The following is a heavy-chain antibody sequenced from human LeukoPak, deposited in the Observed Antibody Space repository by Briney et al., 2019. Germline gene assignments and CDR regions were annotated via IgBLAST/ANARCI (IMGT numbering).Heavy chain of an antibody. V-gene: IGHV3-23*01. CDR1: GFTFSSYA. CDR3: AKDRWRVATIGYYFDY. D-gene: IGHD5-12*01. Sequence: GGSPRLSCAASGFTFSSYAMSWVRQAPGKGLEWVSAISGSGGSTYYADSVKGRFTISRDNSKNTLYLQMNSLRAEDTAVYYCAKDRWRVATIGYYFDYWGQGTLVTVSS. CDR2: ISGSGGST. J-gene: IGHJ4*02.